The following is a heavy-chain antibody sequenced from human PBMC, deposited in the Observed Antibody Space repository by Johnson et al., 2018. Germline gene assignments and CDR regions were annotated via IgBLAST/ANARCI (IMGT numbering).Heavy chain of an antibody. Sequence: QVQLVQSGGGVVQPGGSLRLSCAASGFTFSRHGMHWIRQAPGKGLEWVAVIWYDGSRSYYIESVKGRFTISRDISRNTVHLQMTSLRAEDTAMYYCARFTGGEWLGVFESWGKGTMVTVSS. CDR1: GFTFSRHG. J-gene: IGHJ3*02. D-gene: IGHD2-8*02. CDR2: IWYDGSRS. V-gene: IGHV3-33*01. CDR3: ARFTGGEWLGVFES.